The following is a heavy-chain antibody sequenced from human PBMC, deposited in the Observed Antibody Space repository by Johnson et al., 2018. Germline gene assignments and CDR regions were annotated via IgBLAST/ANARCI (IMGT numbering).Heavy chain of an antibody. CDR2: IYYSGIP. CDR3: ARGHGDYLHDSCDV. V-gene: IGHV4-59*01. Sequence: QVQLQESGPGLVKPSETLSLTCTVSGGSLSNYYWSWIRQSPGKGLEWISYIYYSGIPNYNPSLQIRVTISVDLSKNQFSLNLTSVTAADTAVYYCARGHGDYLHDSCDVWGQGTMVTVSS. CDR1: GGSLSNYY. D-gene: IGHD4-17*01. J-gene: IGHJ3*01.